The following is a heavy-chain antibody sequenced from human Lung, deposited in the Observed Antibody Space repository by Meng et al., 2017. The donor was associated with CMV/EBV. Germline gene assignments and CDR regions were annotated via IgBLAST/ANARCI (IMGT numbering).Heavy chain of an antibody. V-gene: IGHV3-30*02. CDR1: GFTFSNYG. D-gene: IGHD1-1*01. Sequence: SCEASGFTFSNYGMHWVRQAPGKGLEWVAYIRFDGTQTYYSDSVKGRFAIFRDNSKNTLYLQMHSLTTEDTAMFYCAKVAESTTSPYNYFGASGQGXLVTVSS. CDR3: AKVAESTTSPYNYFGA. CDR2: IRFDGTQT. J-gene: IGHJ5*02.